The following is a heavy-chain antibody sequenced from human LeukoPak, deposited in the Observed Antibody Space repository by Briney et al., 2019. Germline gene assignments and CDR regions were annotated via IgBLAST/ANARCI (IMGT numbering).Heavy chain of an antibody. CDR3: VKGGISVAASLDP. CDR1: GFTFSTYS. CDR2: ISSSSSHI. J-gene: IGHJ5*02. Sequence: GGSLRLSCTASGFTFSTYSMNWIRQAPGKGLEWVSSISSSSSHIYYAASVKGRFTVSRDNSKNSLYLQMNSLRADDTAFYYCVKGGISVAASLDPWGQGTLVTVSS. D-gene: IGHD6-19*01. V-gene: IGHV3-21*04.